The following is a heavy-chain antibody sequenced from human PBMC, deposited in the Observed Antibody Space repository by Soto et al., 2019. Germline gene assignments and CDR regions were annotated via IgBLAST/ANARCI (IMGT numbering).Heavy chain of an antibody. J-gene: IGHJ4*02. V-gene: IGHV3-66*01. CDR1: GFTVSSNY. Sequence: EVQLVESGGGLVQPGGSLRLSCVASGFTVSSNYMSWVRQAPGKGLEWVSVIYSGGSTYYADSVKGRFTISRDNSKNTLYLQMNSLRAEDTAVYYCARAAEMATIHGEPYGYWGQGTLVTVSS. CDR3: ARAAEMATIHGEPYGY. CDR2: IYSGGST. D-gene: IGHD5-12*01.